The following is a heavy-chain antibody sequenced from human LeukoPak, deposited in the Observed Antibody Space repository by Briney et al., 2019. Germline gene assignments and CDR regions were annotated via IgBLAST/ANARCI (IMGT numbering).Heavy chain of an antibody. CDR3: ARGYSGSYGRFDF. CDR2: IYYSGST. D-gene: IGHD1-26*01. J-gene: IGHJ4*02. V-gene: IGHV4-59*01. CDR1: GGSISSFY. Sequence: PSETLSLTCTVSGGSISSFYWSWIRQPPGKGLEWIGYIYYSGSTNYNPSLKSRVTISVDTSKNQFSLKLSSVTAADTAVYYCARGYSGSYGRFDFWGQGTLVTVSS.